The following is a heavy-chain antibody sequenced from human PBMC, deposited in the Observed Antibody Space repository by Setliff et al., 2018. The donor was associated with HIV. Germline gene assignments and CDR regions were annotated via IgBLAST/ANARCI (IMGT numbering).Heavy chain of an antibody. D-gene: IGHD5-18*01. Sequence: GGSLRLSCAASGFSFSNSWMTWVRQAPGKGLEWVATIKEDGREKYYVGSVKGRFTISRDNARNSLYLQMNSLTVEDTGVYYCARLYDRYDDSNGNTDAFDIWGQGTTVTVSS. CDR2: IKEDGREK. V-gene: IGHV3-7*01. J-gene: IGHJ3*02. CDR3: ARLYDRYDDSNGNTDAFDI. CDR1: GFSFSNSW.